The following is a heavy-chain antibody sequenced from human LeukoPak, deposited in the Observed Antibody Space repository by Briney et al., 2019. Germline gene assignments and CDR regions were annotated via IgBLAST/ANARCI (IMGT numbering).Heavy chain of an antibody. D-gene: IGHD3-22*01. J-gene: IGHJ4*02. CDR3: ARDDYDSSGYDY. CDR2: IIPIFGTA. V-gene: IGHV1-69*13. CDR1: GGTFSSYA. Sequence: SVKVSCKASGGTFSSYAISWVRQAPGQGLEWMGGIIPIFGTANYAQRFQGRVTITADESTSTAYMELSSLRSEDTAVYYCARDDYDSSGYDYWGQGTLVTVSS.